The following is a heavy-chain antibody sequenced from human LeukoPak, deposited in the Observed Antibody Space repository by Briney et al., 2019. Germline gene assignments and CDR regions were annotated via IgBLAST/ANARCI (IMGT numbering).Heavy chain of an antibody. V-gene: IGHV3-48*01. D-gene: IGHD3-22*01. Sequence: PGGSLRLSCAASGFTFSSYSMNWVRQAPGKGLEWVSYISSSSSTIYYADSVRGRLTISRDNAKNSLYLQMNSLRAEDTAVYYCTRDHHRRHYDSQARNTFDIWGQGTMVTVSS. CDR3: TRDHHRRHYDSQARNTFDI. J-gene: IGHJ3*02. CDR1: GFTFSSYS. CDR2: ISSSSSTI.